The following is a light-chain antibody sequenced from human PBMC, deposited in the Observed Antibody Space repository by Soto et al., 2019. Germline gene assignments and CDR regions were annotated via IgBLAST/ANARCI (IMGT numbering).Light chain of an antibody. Sequence: EIVMTQSPATLSVSPGERATLSCRASQSVSSNLAWYQQKPGQAPRLLIYGASTRATGIPARFSGSGSGTEFTLTISSLQSEDFAVYYGQQYNNWSPFMYTFGQGTKLEIK. CDR1: QSVSSN. CDR2: GAS. CDR3: QQYNNWSPFMYT. J-gene: IGKJ2*01. V-gene: IGKV3-15*01.